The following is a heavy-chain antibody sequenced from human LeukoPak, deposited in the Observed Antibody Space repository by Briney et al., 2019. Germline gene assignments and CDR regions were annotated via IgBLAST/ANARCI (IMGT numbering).Heavy chain of an antibody. J-gene: IGHJ4*02. Sequence: PGGSLRLSCAASGFIFSSYAMSWVRQALGKGLEWVSGISGSGVNIVYADSMKGRFTISRDNSQNVVYLQMNSLRAEDTAVYYCAKDQGSGSGYYSWGYFDYWGQGTLVTVSS. D-gene: IGHD3-10*01. V-gene: IGHV3-23*01. CDR3: AKDQGSGSGYYSWGYFDY. CDR2: ISGSGVNI. CDR1: GFIFSSYA.